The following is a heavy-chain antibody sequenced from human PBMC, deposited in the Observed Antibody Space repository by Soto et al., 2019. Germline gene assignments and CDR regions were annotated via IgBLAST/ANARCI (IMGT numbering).Heavy chain of an antibody. CDR1: GFTFRNYG. CDR3: ARDCDTSGYWSWFDP. V-gene: IGHV3-33*01. J-gene: IGHJ5*02. CDR2: IRSDGSNT. Sequence: QVQLVESGGGVVQPGRSLRLSCAGSGFTFRNYGMHWVRQAPGKGLDWVAGIRSDGSNTYYTDSVKGRFTISRDDSKNPLYLQMDSLRVEDTAVYYCARDCDTSGYWSWFDPWGQGTLVTVSS. D-gene: IGHD3-22*01.